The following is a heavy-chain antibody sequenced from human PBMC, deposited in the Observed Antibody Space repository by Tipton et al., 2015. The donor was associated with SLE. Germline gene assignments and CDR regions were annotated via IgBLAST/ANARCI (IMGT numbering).Heavy chain of an antibody. CDR1: GFTLSRSL. J-gene: IGHJ4*02. CDR2: IKQEGSER. D-gene: IGHD3-10*01. V-gene: IGHV3-7*03. CDR3: IRASTRNPGSGSYRPGF. Sequence: SLRLSCAASGFTLSRSLMNWLLLAPGKGLEWVANIKQEGSERFYVDSVKGRFTISRDNAQNSLYLQINNLKTEDTAVYYCIRASTRNPGSGSYRPGFWGQGTLVTVPS.